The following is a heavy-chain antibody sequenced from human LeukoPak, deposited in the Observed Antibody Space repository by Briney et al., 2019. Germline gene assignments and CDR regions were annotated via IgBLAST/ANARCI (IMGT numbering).Heavy chain of an antibody. Sequence: GGSLRLSCAASGFTFSSYGMHWVRQAPGKGLEWVAVISYDGSNKYYADSVKGRFTISRDNSKNTLYLQMNSLRAEDTAVYYCARDRVGTFYDAFDIWGQGTMVTVSS. J-gene: IGHJ3*02. D-gene: IGHD3-16*01. V-gene: IGHV3-30*19. CDR3: ARDRVGTFYDAFDI. CDR1: GFTFSSYG. CDR2: ISYDGSNK.